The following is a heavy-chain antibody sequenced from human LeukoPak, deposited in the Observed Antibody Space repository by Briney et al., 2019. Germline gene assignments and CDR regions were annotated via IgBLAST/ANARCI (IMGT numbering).Heavy chain of an antibody. CDR3: AMSNYGDYSFDY. Sequence: ASVKVSCKASGYTFTSYDINWVRQATGQGLEWMGWMNPNSDNTGYAQKFQGRVTMTRSTSISTAYMELSSLRSEDTAVYYCAMSNYGDYSFDYWGQGTLVTVSS. CDR1: GYTFTSYD. V-gene: IGHV1-8*01. J-gene: IGHJ4*02. D-gene: IGHD4-17*01. CDR2: MNPNSDNT.